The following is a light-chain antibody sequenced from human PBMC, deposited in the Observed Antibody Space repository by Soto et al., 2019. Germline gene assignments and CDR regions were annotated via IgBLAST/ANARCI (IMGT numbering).Light chain of an antibody. CDR3: QQSYSTLLT. V-gene: IGKV1-39*01. Sequence: DIQMTQSPSSLSASVGDRVTITCRAIQSISSYLNWYQQKPGKAPKLLXYAASSLQSGVPSRFSGSGSGTDFTLTISSLQPEDFATYYCQQSYSTLLTFGQGTRLEIK. CDR1: QSISSY. J-gene: IGKJ5*01. CDR2: AAS.